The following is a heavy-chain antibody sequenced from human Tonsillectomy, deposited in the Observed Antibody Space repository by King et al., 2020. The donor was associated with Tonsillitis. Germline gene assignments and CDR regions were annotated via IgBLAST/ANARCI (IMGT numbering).Heavy chain of an antibody. Sequence: VQLVESGGGVVQPGGSLRLSCAASGFTFNSYGMHWVRQAPGKGLEWVAFIRLDGSNKYYADSVKGRFTISRDNSKNTLYLQMHSLRPEDTAVFYCAKDLSYYDSSGDGGGCAFDIWGQGTIVTVSS. CDR2: IRLDGSNK. CDR1: GFTFNSYG. CDR3: AKDLSYYDSSGDGGGCAFDI. J-gene: IGHJ3*02. V-gene: IGHV3-30*02. D-gene: IGHD3-22*01.